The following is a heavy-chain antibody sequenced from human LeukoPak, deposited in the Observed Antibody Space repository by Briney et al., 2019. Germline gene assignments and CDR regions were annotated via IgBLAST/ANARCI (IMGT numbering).Heavy chain of an antibody. D-gene: IGHD3-22*01. CDR2: ITSSSTYI. CDR1: GFAFSTYS. CDR3: AKDLTYYYDSSGYYLDY. J-gene: IGHJ4*02. V-gene: IGHV3-21*01. Sequence: GGSLRLSCAASGFAFSTYSMNWVRQAPGKGLEWVSPITSSSTYIYYADSVKGRFTISRDNAKNSLYLQMNSLRAEDTAVYYCAKDLTYYYDSSGYYLDYWGQGTLVTVSS.